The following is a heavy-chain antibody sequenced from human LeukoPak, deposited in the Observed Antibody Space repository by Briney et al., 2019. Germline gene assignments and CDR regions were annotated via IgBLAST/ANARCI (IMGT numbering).Heavy chain of an antibody. CDR2: IYTSGST. D-gene: IGHD2-2*01. J-gene: IGHJ6*03. CDR3: ARGHSHCSSTSCYVYYYYYYYMDV. V-gene: IGHV4-61*02. CDR1: GGSISSGSYY. Sequence: PSETLSLTCPVSGGSISSGSYYWGWIRQPAGKGLEWIGRIYTSGSTNYPPSRKSRFTISVDTSKNQFSLKLSSVTAADTAVYYCARGHSHCSSTSCYVYYYYYYYMDVGGKGTTVTVSS.